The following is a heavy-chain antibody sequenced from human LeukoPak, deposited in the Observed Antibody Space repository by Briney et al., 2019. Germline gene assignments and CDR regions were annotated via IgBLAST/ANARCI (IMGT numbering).Heavy chain of an antibody. V-gene: IGHV4-38-2*02. CDR3: ARVVWGPPSISWKSDY. CDR2: VYRDGRT. CDR1: GYSISTAYY. D-gene: IGHD6-13*01. J-gene: IGHJ4*02. Sequence: PSETLSLTCTVSGYSISTAYYWGWIRQPPGKGLEWIGSVYRDGRTYYNPSLKSRLTILVDTSKNPFSLKLSSVTAGETAVYYCARVVWGPPSISWKSDYWGQGTLVTVSS.